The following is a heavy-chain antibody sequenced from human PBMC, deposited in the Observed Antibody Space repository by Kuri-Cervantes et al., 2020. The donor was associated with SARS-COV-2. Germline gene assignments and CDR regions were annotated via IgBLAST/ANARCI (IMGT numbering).Heavy chain of an antibody. CDR2: ISSDSSYI. Sequence: GESLKISCAASGFTFSTYSMNWVRQAPGKGLEWVSSISSDSSYIYYADSVKGRFTISRDNAKNSLYLQMNSLRAEDTAVYYCARVSPISYYYDSSGYLDYWGQGTLVTVSS. D-gene: IGHD3-22*01. CDR1: GFTFSTYS. J-gene: IGHJ4*02. V-gene: IGHV3-21*01. CDR3: ARVSPISYYYDSSGYLDY.